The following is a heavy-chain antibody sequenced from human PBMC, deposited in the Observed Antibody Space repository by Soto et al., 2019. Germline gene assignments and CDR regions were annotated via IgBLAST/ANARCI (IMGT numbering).Heavy chain of an antibody. V-gene: IGHV5-51*01. CDR3: ARHPIVVVPAATPYYYYYMDV. J-gene: IGHJ6*03. Sequence: PGESLKISSKGSGYSFTSYWIGWVRQMPGKGLEWMGIIYPGDSDTRYSPSFQGQVTISADKSISTAYLQWSSLKASDTAMYYCARHPIVVVPAATPYYYYYMDVWGKGTTVTVSS. CDR2: IYPGDSDT. CDR1: GYSFTSYW. D-gene: IGHD2-2*01.